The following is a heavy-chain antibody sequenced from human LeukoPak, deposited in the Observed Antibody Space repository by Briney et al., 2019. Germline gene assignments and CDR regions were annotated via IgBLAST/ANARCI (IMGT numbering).Heavy chain of an antibody. V-gene: IGHV4-59*08. Sequence: SETLSLTCIVSGGSITSYYWSWIRQPPGKGLEWIGYIYHSGSTNYNPSLKSRVTISVDTSKNQFSLKLSSVTAADTAVYYCARQPVDFSGGNDFDAFDIWGQGTMVTVSS. CDR3: ARQPVDFSGGNDFDAFDI. D-gene: IGHD2-15*01. J-gene: IGHJ3*02. CDR1: GGSITSYY. CDR2: IYHSGST.